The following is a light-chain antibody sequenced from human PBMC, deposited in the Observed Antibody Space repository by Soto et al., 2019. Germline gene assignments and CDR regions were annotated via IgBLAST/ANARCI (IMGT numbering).Light chain of an antibody. CDR3: QQYYSTPPN. CDR2: WAS. Sequence: DIVMTQSPDSLAVFLGERATIDCKSSQSVFYSSNNRSYLAWYQQKLGQPPKLLIYWASTRESGVPDRFSGSRSGTDFTLTIGSLQPEDVAVYYCQQYYSTPPNVGPGTKVHIK. CDR1: QSVFYSSNNRSY. J-gene: IGKJ3*01. V-gene: IGKV4-1*01.